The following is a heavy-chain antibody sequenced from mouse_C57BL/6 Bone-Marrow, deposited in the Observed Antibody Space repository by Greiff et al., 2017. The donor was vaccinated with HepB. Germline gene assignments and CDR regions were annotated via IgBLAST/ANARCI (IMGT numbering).Heavy chain of an antibody. CDR2: IHPNSGST. J-gene: IGHJ3*01. D-gene: IGHD2-5*01. CDR1: GYTFTSYW. Sequence: QVQLQQPGAELVKPGASVKLSCKASGYTFTSYWMHWVKQRPGQGLEWIGMIHPNSGSTNYNEKLKSKATLTVDKSSSTTYMQLSSLTSEDSAVYFCARPYYSNWGFGYWGQGTLVTVSA. CDR3: ARPYYSNWGFGY. V-gene: IGHV1-64*01.